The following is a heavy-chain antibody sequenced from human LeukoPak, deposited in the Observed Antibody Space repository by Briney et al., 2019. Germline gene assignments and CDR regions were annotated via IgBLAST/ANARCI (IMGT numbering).Heavy chain of an antibody. CDR1: GFPFRKYA. D-gene: IGHD4-11*01. J-gene: IGHJ4*02. CDR3: ARDPTVFSHHSRRFAY. V-gene: IGHV3-30*04. Sequence: GTSLRLSCAASGFPFRKYAIHWVRQAPGKGPEWVAVISYDGTNTYYRDSVKGRFTISRDNSENTLYLQMNSLRLEDTAVYYCARDPTVFSHHSRRFAYWGQGTLAIVSS. CDR2: ISYDGTNT.